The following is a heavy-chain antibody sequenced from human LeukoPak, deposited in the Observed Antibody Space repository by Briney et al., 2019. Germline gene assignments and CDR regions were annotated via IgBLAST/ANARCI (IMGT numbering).Heavy chain of an antibody. CDR3: VRGGVGSQYYFDY. CDR2: INIDGKIT. V-gene: IGHV3-74*01. CDR1: GFTFSSYW. J-gene: IGHJ4*02. Sequence: PGGSLRLSCAASGFTFSSYWMPWVRHVPGKGLVWVSRINIDGKITIYADYVKGRFTISRDNAKNTLSLQMNRLRAEDTAVFYFVRGGVGSQYYFDYWGQGTLVTVSS. D-gene: IGHD2-15*01.